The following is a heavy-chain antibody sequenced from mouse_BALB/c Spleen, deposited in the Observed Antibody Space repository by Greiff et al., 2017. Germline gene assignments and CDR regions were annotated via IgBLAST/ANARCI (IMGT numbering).Heavy chain of an antibody. CDR2: IRNKANGYTT. CDR1: GFTFTDYY. J-gene: IGHJ2*01. Sequence: EVMLVESGGGLVQPGGSLRLSCATSGFTFTDYYMSWVRQPPGKALEWLGFIRNKANGYTTEYSASVKGRFTISRDNSQSILYLQMNTLRAEDSATYYCARDELYFDYWGQGTTLTVSS. CDR3: ARDELYFDY. V-gene: IGHV7-3*02.